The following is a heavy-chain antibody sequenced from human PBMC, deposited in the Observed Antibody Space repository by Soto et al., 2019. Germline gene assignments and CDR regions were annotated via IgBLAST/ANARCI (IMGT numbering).Heavy chain of an antibody. CDR1: GFTFSSYA. CDR2: ISYDGSNK. J-gene: IGHJ4*02. D-gene: IGHD1-26*01. V-gene: IGHV3-30-3*01. CDR3: ARDPRRELLGDY. Sequence: QVQLVESGGGVVQPGRSLRLSCAASGFTFSSYAMHWVRQAPGKGLEWVAVISYDGSNKYYADSVKGRFTISRDNSKNTLYLQMNSLRAEDTAVYYCARDPRRELLGDYWGQGTLVTVSS.